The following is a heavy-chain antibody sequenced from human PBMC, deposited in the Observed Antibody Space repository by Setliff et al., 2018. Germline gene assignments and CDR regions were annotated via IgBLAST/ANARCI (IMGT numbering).Heavy chain of an antibody. J-gene: IGHJ4*02. CDR1: GFSSYN. D-gene: IGHD1-26*01. CDR3: AKVLSLVGASDH. Sequence: GGSLRLSCAASGFSSYNMDWVRQAPGKGLEWVSYINSRSSTIFYADSVKGRFTISRDNSKNTLSLQMHSLRVEDTAFYYCAKVLSLVGASDHWGQGTLVTVSS. V-gene: IGHV3-48*01. CDR2: INSRSSTI.